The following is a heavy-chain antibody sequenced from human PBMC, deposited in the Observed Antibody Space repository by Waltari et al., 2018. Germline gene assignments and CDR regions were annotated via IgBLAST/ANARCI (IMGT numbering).Heavy chain of an antibody. CDR2: LSYSGST. D-gene: IGHD5-12*01. J-gene: IGHJ4*02. CDR1: GGSLTPSP. CDR3: ARLGRIGASPQTYYCDY. V-gene: IGHV4-59*08. Sequence: QVHLQESRPGLVKPSETLSLTCTFPGGSLTPSPSCWIRQSPGKGLEWIGYLSYSGSTNYHPSLKRRVTISVDTSKNQFSLKLSSVSAADTAVYYCARLGRIGASPQTYYCDYWGQGTLVTVSS.